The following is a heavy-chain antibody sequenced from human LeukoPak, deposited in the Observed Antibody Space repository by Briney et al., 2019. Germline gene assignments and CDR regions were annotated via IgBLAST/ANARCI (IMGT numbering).Heavy chain of an antibody. CDR1: GFTFSSYE. D-gene: IGHD6-19*01. Sequence: GGSLRLSCAASGFTFSSYEMNWVRQAPGRGLEWVSYISSGGSTIYYADSVKGRFTISRDNAKNSLYLQMNSLRAEDTAVYYCARVGGRYRSFDIWGQGTMVTVSS. J-gene: IGHJ3*02. V-gene: IGHV3-48*03. CDR2: ISSGGSTI. CDR3: ARVGGRYRSFDI.